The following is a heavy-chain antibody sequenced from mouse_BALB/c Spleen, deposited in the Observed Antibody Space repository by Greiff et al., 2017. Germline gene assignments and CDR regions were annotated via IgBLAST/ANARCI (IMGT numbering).Heavy chain of an antibody. CDR2: ISSGGGST. Sequence: EVKVVESGGGLVKPGGSLKLSCAASGFAFSSYDMSWVRQTPEKRLEWVAYISSGGGSTYYPDTVKGRFTISRDNAKNTLYLQMSSLKSEDTAMYYCARQGYYGPFAYWGQGTLVTVSA. J-gene: IGHJ3*01. CDR3: ARQGYYGPFAY. CDR1: GFAFSSYD. V-gene: IGHV5-12-1*01. D-gene: IGHD1-2*01.